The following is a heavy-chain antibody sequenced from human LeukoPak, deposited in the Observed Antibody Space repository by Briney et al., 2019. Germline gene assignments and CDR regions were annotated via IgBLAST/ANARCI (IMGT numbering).Heavy chain of an antibody. J-gene: IGHJ4*02. D-gene: IGHD6-19*01. CDR3: AKDSGSSGWHPPDY. CDR1: GFTFTSYA. Sequence: GGSLRLSCAASGFTFTSYAMTWVRQAPGKGLEWVSAISGSGGSTYYADSVKGRFAISRDNSKNTLYLQMNSLRAEDTAVYYCAKDSGSSGWHPPDYWGQGTLVTVSS. V-gene: IGHV3-23*01. CDR2: ISGSGGST.